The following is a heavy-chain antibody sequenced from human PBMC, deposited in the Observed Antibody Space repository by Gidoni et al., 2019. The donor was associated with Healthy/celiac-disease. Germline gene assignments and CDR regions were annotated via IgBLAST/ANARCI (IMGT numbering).Heavy chain of an antibody. CDR2: ISSSSSYI. CDR3: AREAGASFDY. D-gene: IGHD1-26*01. J-gene: IGHJ4*02. Sequence: EVHPVASGGGLVKPGGSLKLSCTASGFTFSSFSMNCVRQAPGKGLGWVSSISSSSSYIYYADSVKGRFTISIDNAKNSLYLQMNSLRAEDTAVYYCAREAGASFDYWGQGTLVTVSS. CDR1: GFTFSSFS. V-gene: IGHV3-21*01.